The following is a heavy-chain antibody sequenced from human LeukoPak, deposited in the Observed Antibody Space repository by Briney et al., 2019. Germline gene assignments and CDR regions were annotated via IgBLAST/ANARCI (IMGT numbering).Heavy chain of an antibody. CDR2: INHSGST. D-gene: IGHD6-19*01. CDR3: ARASSGWRTN. CDR1: GGSFSGYY. Sequence: PSETLSLTCAVYGGSFSGYYWSWIRQPPGKGLEWIGEINHSGSTNYNPSLKSRVTISVDTSKNQFSLKLSSVTAADTAVYYCARASSGWRTNWGQGTLVTVSS. J-gene: IGHJ4*02. V-gene: IGHV4-34*01.